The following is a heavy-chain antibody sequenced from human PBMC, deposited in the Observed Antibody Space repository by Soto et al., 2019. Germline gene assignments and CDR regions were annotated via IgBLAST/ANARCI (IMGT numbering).Heavy chain of an antibody. J-gene: IGHJ4*02. CDR1: GFTLDIYA. V-gene: IGHV3-9*01. CDR2: ISWNSNTI. CDR3: AKDTGPN. Sequence: EVQLVESGGGLVQPGRSLRLSCAASGFTLDIYAMQWVRQAPGKGLEWVSGISWNSNTIAYADSVKGRFTISRDNAKNSLYLQMNSLRAEDTAFYYCAKDTGPNWGQGTLVTVSS.